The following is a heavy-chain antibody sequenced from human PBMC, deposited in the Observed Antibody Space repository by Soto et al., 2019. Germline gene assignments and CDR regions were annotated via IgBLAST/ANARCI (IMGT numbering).Heavy chain of an antibody. D-gene: IGHD5-18*01. CDR3: AKSDTALSYGFDP. CDR1: GFTFGSYA. Sequence: EVQLLESGGGLVQPGGSLRLSCAASGFTFGSYAMIWVRQAPGKGLGWVSTISSSGDSTYYADSVKGRFTVSRDNSINTLYMQMNSLRAEDTAVYYCAKSDTALSYGFDPWGQGTLVTVSS. J-gene: IGHJ5*02. V-gene: IGHV3-23*01. CDR2: ISSSGDST.